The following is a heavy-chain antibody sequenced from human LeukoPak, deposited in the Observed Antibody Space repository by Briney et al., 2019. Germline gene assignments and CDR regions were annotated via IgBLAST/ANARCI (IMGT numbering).Heavy chain of an antibody. CDR1: GYSISSGYY. V-gene: IGHV4-38-2*02. Sequence: SETLSLTCTVSGYSISSGYYWSWIRQPPGKGLEWIGEINHSGSTNYNPSLKSRVTISVDTSKNQFSLKLSSVTAADTAVYYCARRGGYSSSWYGYNWFDPWGQGTLVTVSS. CDR3: ARRGGYSSSWYGYNWFDP. D-gene: IGHD6-13*01. J-gene: IGHJ5*02. CDR2: INHSGST.